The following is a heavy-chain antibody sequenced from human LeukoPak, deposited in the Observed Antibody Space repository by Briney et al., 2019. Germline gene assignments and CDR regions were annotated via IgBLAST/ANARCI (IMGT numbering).Heavy chain of an antibody. CDR1: GFTFSGSA. D-gene: IGHD3-22*01. CDR3: ARAADSSGYLLAYFDY. Sequence: GGSLRLSCAASGFTFSGSAMHWVRQASGKGLEWVANIKQDGNEKYYVDSVKGRFTISRDNAKNSLYLQMNSLRAEDTAVYYCARAADSSGYLLAYFDYWGQGTLVTVSS. V-gene: IGHV3-7*02. CDR2: IKQDGNEK. J-gene: IGHJ4*02.